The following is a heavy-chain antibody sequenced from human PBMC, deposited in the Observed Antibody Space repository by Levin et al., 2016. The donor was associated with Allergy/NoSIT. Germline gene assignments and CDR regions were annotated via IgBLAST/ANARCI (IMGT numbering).Heavy chain of an antibody. CDR3: ASSCSSTSCLNHAYYFDY. D-gene: IGHD2-2*01. Sequence: SVKVSCKASGGTFSSYAISWVRQAPGQGLEWMGGIIPIFGTANYAQKFQGRVTITADKSTSTAYMELSSLRSEDTAVYYCASSCSSTSCLNHAYYFDYWGQGALVTVSS. V-gene: IGHV1-69*06. CDR1: GGTFSSYA. J-gene: IGHJ4*02. CDR2: IIPIFGTA.